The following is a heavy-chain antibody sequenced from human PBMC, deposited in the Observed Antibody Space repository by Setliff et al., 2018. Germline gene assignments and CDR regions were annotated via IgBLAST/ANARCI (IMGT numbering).Heavy chain of an antibody. CDR3: ARGRDPGY. J-gene: IGHJ4*02. CDR1: GYILTDYA. V-gene: IGHV7-4-1*02. Sequence: GASVKVSCKASGYILTDYAMTWVRQAPGQGLEWMGWINTKAGNPTYAQGFTGRFVFSLDTSVSTAYLQISSLKAEDTAVYYCARGRDPGYWGQGTLVTVSS. CDR2: INTKAGNP.